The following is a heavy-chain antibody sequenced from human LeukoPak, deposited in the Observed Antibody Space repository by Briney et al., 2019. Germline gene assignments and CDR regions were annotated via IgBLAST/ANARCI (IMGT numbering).Heavy chain of an antibody. J-gene: IGHJ4*02. CDR1: GFAFSRSA. CDR2: ISYDGGNE. CDR3: VWMSPPAG. V-gene: IGHV3-30*04. Sequence: PGGSLRLSCAASGFAFSRSAMHWVRQAPGKGLEWVALISYDGGNEYYGDSVKGRFTVSRDNSKNTLYLQMSSLRAEDTAVYYCVWMSPPAGWGQGTLVTVSS. D-gene: IGHD3-3*01.